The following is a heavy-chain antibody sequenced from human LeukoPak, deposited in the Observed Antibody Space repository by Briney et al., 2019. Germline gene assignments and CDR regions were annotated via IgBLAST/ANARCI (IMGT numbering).Heavy chain of an antibody. CDR3: ARDNGGGDY. V-gene: IGHV3-7*01. D-gene: IGHD3-10*01. CDR2: IKQDGSEK. Sequence: PGGSLRLSCAASGFTLSSYWMSWVRQAPGKGLEWVANIKQDGSEKYYVDSVKGRFTISRDNAENSLYLQMNNLRVEDTAVYYCARDNGGGDYLGQGTLVTVSS. J-gene: IGHJ4*02. CDR1: GFTLSSYW.